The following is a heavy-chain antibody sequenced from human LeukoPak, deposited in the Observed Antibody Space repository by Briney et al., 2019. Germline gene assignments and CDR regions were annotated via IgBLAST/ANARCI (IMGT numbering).Heavy chain of an antibody. D-gene: IGHD1-26*01. CDR1: GGSFSGYY. CDR3: ARVPELPSFDY. CDR2: INHSGST. Sequence: SETLSLTCAVYGGSFSGYYWSWIRQPPGKGLEWIGEINHSGSTNYNPSLKSRVTISVDTSKNQFSLKLSSVTAADTAVYYCARVPELPSFDYWGQGTLVTVSS. V-gene: IGHV4-34*01. J-gene: IGHJ4*02.